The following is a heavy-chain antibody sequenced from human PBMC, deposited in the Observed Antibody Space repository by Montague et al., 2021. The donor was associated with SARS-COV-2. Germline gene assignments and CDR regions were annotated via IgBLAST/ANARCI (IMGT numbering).Heavy chain of an antibody. CDR1: GDSITSNYW. CDR2: IYHTGST. Sequence: SETLSLTCNVSGDSITSNYWWSWLRQPPGKGLEWIGEIYHTGSTNFNPSLKSRVTMSVDKSKKFFYLSLGSVTAADTATYYCGRDGGQRFRAFESWGQGTLVTISS. CDR3: GRDGGQRFRAFES. J-gene: IGHJ4*02. V-gene: IGHV4-4*02. D-gene: IGHD3-16*01.